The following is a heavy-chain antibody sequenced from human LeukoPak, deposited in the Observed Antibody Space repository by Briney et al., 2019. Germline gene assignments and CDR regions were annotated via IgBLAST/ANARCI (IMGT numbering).Heavy chain of an antibody. J-gene: IGHJ4*02. Sequence: GRSLRLSCAASGFTFSSYAMHWVRQAPGKGLEWVAVISYDGSNKYYADSVKGRFTISRDNSKNTLYLQMNSLRAEDTAVYYCARGLPTDKIDYWGQGTLVTVSS. CDR2: ISYDGSNK. D-gene: IGHD4-17*01. CDR3: ARGLPTDKIDY. CDR1: GFTFSSYA. V-gene: IGHV3-30-3*01.